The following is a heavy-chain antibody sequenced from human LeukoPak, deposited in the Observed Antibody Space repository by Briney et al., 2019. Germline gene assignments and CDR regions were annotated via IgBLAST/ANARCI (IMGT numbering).Heavy chain of an antibody. V-gene: IGHV1-2*02. CDR1: GGTFSSYA. J-gene: IGHJ4*02. CDR2: INPNSGGT. D-gene: IGHD2-2*01. CDR3: ARAGPDRMAFRSPFDY. Sequence: ASVKVSCKASGGTFSSYAISWVRQAPGQGLEWMGWINPNSGGTNYAQKFQGRVTMTRDMSTSTVYMGLSSLRSDDTAVYYCARAGPDRMAFRSPFDYWGQGTLVTVSS.